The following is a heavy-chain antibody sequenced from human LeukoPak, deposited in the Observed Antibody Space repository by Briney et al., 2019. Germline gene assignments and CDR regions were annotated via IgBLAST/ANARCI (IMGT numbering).Heavy chain of an antibody. V-gene: IGHV1-18*01. CDR2: ISAYNGNT. Sequence: ASVKVSCKASGYTFTSYGISWVRQAPGQGLEWMGWISAYNGNTNYAQKLQGRVTMTTDTSTSTAHMELRSLRSDDTAVYYCAILLEDIVVVPAHPHPYYFDYWGQGTLITVSS. CDR3: AILLEDIVVVPAHPHPYYFDY. J-gene: IGHJ4*02. CDR1: GYTFTSYG. D-gene: IGHD2-2*01.